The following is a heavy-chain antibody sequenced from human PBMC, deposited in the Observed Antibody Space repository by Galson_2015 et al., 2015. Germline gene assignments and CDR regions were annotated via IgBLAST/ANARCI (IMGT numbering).Heavy chain of an antibody. CDR2: ISSSSSTI. CDR1: GFTLSSYS. J-gene: IGHJ4*02. V-gene: IGHV3-48*01. Sequence: SLRLSCAASGFTLSSYSMNWVRQAPGKGLEWVSYISSSSSTIYYADSVKGRFTISRDNAKNSLYLQMNSLRAEDTAVYYCARSWYSSSYDYWGQGTLVTVSS. D-gene: IGHD6-13*01. CDR3: ARSWYSSSYDY.